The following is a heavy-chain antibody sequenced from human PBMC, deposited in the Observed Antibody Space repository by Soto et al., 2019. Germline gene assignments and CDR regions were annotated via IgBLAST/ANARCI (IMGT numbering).Heavy chain of an antibody. J-gene: IGHJ4*02. D-gene: IGHD6-19*01. CDR2: IWYDGSNK. V-gene: IGHV3-33*01. CDR3: ARDGSEQWLVPGYFDY. CDR1: GFTFSSYG. Sequence: GGSLRLSCAASGFTFSSYGMHWVRQAPGKGLEWVAVIWYDGSNKYYADSVKGRFTISRDNSKNTLYLQMNSLRAEDTAVYYCARDGSEQWLVPGYFDYWGQGTLVTVSS.